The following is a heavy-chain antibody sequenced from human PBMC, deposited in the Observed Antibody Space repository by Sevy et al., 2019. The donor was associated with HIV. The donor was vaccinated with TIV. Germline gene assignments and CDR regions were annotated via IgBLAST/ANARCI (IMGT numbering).Heavy chain of an antibody. CDR3: ASAPPVRSGDDSLNWFDP. CDR1: GGSISTYY. D-gene: IGHD5-12*01. V-gene: IGHV4-59*01. Sequence: SETLSLTCTVSGGSISTYYWSWIRQPPGKGLEYIGYIYYTGSTNYNPSLKSRVTISVDTSKNQFSLKLRSVTAVDTAVYYCASAPPVRSGDDSLNWFDPWGQGTLVTVS. J-gene: IGHJ5*02. CDR2: IYYTGST.